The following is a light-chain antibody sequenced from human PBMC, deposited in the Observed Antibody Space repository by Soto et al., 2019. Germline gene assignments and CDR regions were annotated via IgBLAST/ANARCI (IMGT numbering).Light chain of an antibody. V-gene: IGLV2-23*01. CDR2: EGS. Sequence: QSALTQPASVSGSPGQSITISCTGTSSDVGNYDLVSWYQQLPGKAPKFILYEGSKRPSGVSNRFSGSKSGNTASLTISGFQAEDEADYYCCSYAGSSTYVFGTGTKV. CDR3: CSYAGSSTYV. J-gene: IGLJ1*01. CDR1: SSDVGNYDL.